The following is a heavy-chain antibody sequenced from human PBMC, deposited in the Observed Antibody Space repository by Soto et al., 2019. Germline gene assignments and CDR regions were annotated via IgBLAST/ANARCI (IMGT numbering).Heavy chain of an antibody. CDR3: ASSLYYYDSSGYYLEWFDP. J-gene: IGHJ5*02. D-gene: IGHD3-22*01. CDR1: GGSISSGDYY. CDR2: IYYSGST. Sequence: SETLSLTXTVSGGSISSGDYYWSWIRQPPGKGLEWIGYIYYSGSTYYNPSLKSRVTISVDTSKNQFSLKLSSVAAADTAVYYCASSLYYYDSSGYYLEWFDPWGQGTLVTVSS. V-gene: IGHV4-30-4*01.